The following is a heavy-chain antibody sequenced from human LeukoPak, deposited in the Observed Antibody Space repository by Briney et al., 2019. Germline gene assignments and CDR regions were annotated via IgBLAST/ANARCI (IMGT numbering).Heavy chain of an antibody. V-gene: IGHV3-30*03. D-gene: IGHD1-1*01. J-gene: IGHJ4*02. CDR3: ASKNPQTATTDY. CDR2: ISYDGGNK. Sequence: PGTSLRLSCAASGFTFSTYGMHWVRQAPGKGLEWVAVISYDGGNKYYADSVKGRFTISRDNSKNTLYLQMNSLSDEDTAAYYCASKNPQTATTDYWGQGTLVTVSS. CDR1: GFTFSTYG.